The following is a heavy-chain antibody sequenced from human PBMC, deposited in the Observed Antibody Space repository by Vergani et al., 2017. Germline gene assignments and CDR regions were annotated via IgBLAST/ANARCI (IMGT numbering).Heavy chain of an antibody. D-gene: IGHD3-10*01. J-gene: IGHJ5*02. CDR1: GGSISSGGYY. CDR3: ARGGVLLWGGEDHNWFDP. CDR2: IYYSGST. V-gene: IGHV4-31*03. Sequence: QVQLQESGPGLVKPSPTLSLTCTVSGGSISSGGYYWSWIRQHPGKGLEWIGYIYYSGSTYYHPSLKSRFTISVDTSKNQFSLKLSSVTAADVAVYYCARGGVLLWGGEDHNWFDPWGQGTLVTVSS.